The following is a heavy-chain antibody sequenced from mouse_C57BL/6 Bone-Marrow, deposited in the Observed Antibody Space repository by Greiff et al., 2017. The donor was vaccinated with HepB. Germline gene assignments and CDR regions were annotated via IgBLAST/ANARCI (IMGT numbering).Heavy chain of an antibody. J-gene: IGHJ4*01. CDR3: AREIYYDYDDYAMDY. D-gene: IGHD2-4*01. Sequence: DVQLQESGPGLVKPSQSLSLTCSVTGYSITSGYYWNWIRQFPGNKLEWMGYISYDGSNNYNPSLKNRISITRDTSKNQFFLKLNSVTTEDTATYYCAREIYYDYDDYAMDYWGQGTSVTVSS. V-gene: IGHV3-6*01. CDR1: GYSITSGYY. CDR2: ISYDGSN.